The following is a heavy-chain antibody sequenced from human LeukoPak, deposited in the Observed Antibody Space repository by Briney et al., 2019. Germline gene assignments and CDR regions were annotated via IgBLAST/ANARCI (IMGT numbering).Heavy chain of an antibody. J-gene: IGHJ5*02. V-gene: IGHV4-59*01. CDR1: GGSISSYY. CDR3: ARDPQYSSGWNGNWFDP. CDR2: IYYSGST. Sequence: KSSETLSLTCTVSGGSISSYYWSWIRQPPGKGLEWIGYIYYSGSTNYNPSLKSRVTISVDTSKNQFSLKLSSVTAADTAVYYCARDPQYSSGWNGNWFDPWGQGTLVTVSS. D-gene: IGHD6-19*01.